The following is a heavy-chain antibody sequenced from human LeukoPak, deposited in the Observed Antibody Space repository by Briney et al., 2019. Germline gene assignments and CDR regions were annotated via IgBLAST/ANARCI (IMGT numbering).Heavy chain of an antibody. J-gene: IGHJ4*02. Sequence: SETLSLTCTVSGGSISSYHWSWVRQPPGKGLEWIGYILTSGSTNYIPSLKSRLTISVDTSTNQFTLKLSSVTAADTAVYYCARVRVSGSYLYYFDYWGQGTLVTVSS. CDR1: GGSISSYH. V-gene: IGHV4-4*09. D-gene: IGHD1-26*01. CDR3: ARVRVSGSYLYYFDY. CDR2: ILTSGST.